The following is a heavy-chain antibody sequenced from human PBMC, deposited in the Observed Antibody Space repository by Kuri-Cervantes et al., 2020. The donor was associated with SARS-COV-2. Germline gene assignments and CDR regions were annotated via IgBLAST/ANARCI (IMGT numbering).Heavy chain of an antibody. D-gene: IGHD3-22*01. CDR3: ARGKSSGYYEPALYFDY. CDR1: GLTLTSYT. J-gene: IGHJ4*02. CDR2: MSSSGSDI. Sequence: GGSLRLSCAASGLTLTSYTMNWVRQAPGKGLEWVSSMSSSGSDIFYADSVKGRFTVSRDNAENSLYLQMNSLRAEDTAVYYCARGKSSGYYEPALYFDYWGQGTLVTVSS. V-gene: IGHV3-21*01.